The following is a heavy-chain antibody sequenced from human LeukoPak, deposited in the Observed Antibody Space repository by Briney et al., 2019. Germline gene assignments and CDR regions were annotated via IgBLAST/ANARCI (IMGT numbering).Heavy chain of an antibody. CDR2: INTDGTVT. J-gene: IGHJ4*02. V-gene: IGHV3-74*01. CDR1: GFTFSRYW. D-gene: IGHD6-19*01. CDR3: ATKQWLAPPPDS. Sequence: GGSLRLSCAASGFTFSRYWMLWVRQAPGKGLEGVSRINTDGTVTTYADSVKGRFTVSRDNADNTMFLQMNSVRDEDTAVYYCATKQWLAPPPDSWGQGTPVTVSS.